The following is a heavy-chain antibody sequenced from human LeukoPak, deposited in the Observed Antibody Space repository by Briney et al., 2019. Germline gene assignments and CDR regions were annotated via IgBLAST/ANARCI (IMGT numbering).Heavy chain of an antibody. J-gene: IGHJ4*02. Sequence: GGSLRLSCVASGFDISYNYVGWVRQAPGKGLEWVSVIHTGGTTHYTDSVKGRFTISKDNSNNTVFLQMNSVRVEDTAVYYCARVWFGYFFQWGQGVLVTVSS. CDR3: ARVWFGYFFQ. CDR1: GFDISYNY. D-gene: IGHD3-10*01. V-gene: IGHV3-53*01. CDR2: IHTGGTT.